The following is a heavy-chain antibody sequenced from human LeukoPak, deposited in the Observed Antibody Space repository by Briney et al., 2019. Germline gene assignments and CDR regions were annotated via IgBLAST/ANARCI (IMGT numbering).Heavy chain of an antibody. D-gene: IGHD3-22*01. CDR1: GFTFSSYS. Sequence: GGSLRLSCAASGFTFSSYSMNWVRQAPGKGLEWVSYISSSSSTIYYADSVKGRFTISRDNAKNSLYLQMNSLRAEDTAVYYCAREGYYDSSGYSSYYYYMDVWGKGTTVTVSS. J-gene: IGHJ6*03. CDR3: AREGYYDSSGYSSYYYYMDV. CDR2: ISSSSSTI. V-gene: IGHV3-48*01.